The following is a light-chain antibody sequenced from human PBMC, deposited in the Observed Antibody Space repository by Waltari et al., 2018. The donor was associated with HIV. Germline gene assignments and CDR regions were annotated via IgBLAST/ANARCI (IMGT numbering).Light chain of an antibody. CDR1: SSNIGSNT. CDR3: TAWDDSLKGYV. Sequence: QSVLTQPPSASGTPGQRITISCSGSSSNIGSNTVNWYQQLPGTAPTHLISRNDRRPPGVPHRCSGSRSGTSASLAISGLQSQDEADYCCTAWDDSLKGYVFGPGTKVTVL. CDR2: RND. J-gene: IGLJ1*01. V-gene: IGLV1-44*01.